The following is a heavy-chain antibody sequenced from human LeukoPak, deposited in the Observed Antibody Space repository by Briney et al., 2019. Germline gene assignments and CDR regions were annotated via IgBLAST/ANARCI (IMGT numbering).Heavy chain of an antibody. CDR3: ARRRGYCSSTSCYTNYYGMDV. V-gene: IGHV1-3*01. CDR2: INAGNGNT. CDR1: GYTFTSYA. Sequence: GVSVKVSCKASGYTFTSYAMHWVRQAPGQRLEWMGWINAGNGNTKYSQKFQGRVTITRDTSASTAYMELSSLRSEDTAVYYCARRRGYCSSTSCYTNYYGMDVWGQGTTVTVSS. D-gene: IGHD2-2*02. J-gene: IGHJ6*02.